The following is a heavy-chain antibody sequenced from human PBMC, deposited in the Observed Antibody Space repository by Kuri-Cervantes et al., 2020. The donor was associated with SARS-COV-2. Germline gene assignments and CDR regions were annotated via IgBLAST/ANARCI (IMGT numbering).Heavy chain of an antibody. V-gene: IGHV3-30-3*01. CDR1: GFTFSSYA. CDR3: ARDRAGYCSSTSCFRRYDSSGYYIL. D-gene: IGHD2-2*01. Sequence: GKSLKISCAASGFTFSSYAMHWVRQAPGKGLEWVAVISYDGSNKYYADSVKGRFTISRDNSKNTLYLQMNSLRAEDTAVYYCARDRAGYCSSTSCFRRYDSSGYYILWGQGTLVTVSS. CDR2: ISYDGSNK. J-gene: IGHJ4*02.